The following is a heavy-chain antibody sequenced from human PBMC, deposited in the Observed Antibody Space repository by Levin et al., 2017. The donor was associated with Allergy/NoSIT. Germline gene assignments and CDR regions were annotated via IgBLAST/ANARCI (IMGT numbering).Heavy chain of an antibody. Sequence: SQTLSLPCAVYGGSFRGYYWSWIRQPPRRGLEWIGEIHHSGSTNYNPSLKSRVTISVDTSKNQFSLKLSSVTAADTAVYYCARGCGGNCYDFDYWGQGTLVTVAS. CDR1: GGSFRGYY. D-gene: IGHD2-21*01. J-gene: IGHJ4*02. V-gene: IGHV4-34*01. CDR2: IHHSGST. CDR3: ARGCGGNCYDFDY.